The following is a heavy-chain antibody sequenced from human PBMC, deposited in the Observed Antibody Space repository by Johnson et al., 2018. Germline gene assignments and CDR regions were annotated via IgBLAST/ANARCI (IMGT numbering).Heavy chain of an antibody. CDR1: GFTFRGYG. Sequence: VQLVESGGGVVQPGTSLRLSCAASGFTFRGYGIHWVRQAPGKGLEWVAVISSDGTSSFYADSVKGRFTISRDNFKNTLYLQMNSLRAEDRAVYYCAKVNYYYASSGSYPDWYFDLWGRGTLVTVSA. V-gene: IGHV3-30*18. CDR3: AKVNYYYASSGSYPDWYFDL. CDR2: ISSDGTSS. D-gene: IGHD3-22*01. J-gene: IGHJ2*01.